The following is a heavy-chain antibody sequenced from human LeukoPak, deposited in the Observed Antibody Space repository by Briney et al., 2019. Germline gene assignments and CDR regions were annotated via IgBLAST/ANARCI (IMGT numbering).Heavy chain of an antibody. J-gene: IGHJ4*02. V-gene: IGHV4-34*01. CDR3: ARLGLYTSSWYRYYYFDY. Sequence: SETLSLTCGVHGGSFNDYSWSWVRQSPGKGLEWIGEINHSGSTTYNPSLKSRFTTSVAASKNQISLRLSSVTAADAAVYYCARLGLYTSSWYRYYYFDYWGQGTLVTVSS. CDR2: INHSGST. D-gene: IGHD6-13*01. CDR1: GGSFNDYS.